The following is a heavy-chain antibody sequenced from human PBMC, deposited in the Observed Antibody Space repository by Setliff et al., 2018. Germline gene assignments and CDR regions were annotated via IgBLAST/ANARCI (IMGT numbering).Heavy chain of an antibody. Sequence: GGSLRLSCAASGFTFSAHYMDWLRQAPGKGLEWVSGIGGRGISTYYADSVKGRFTISRDNSKNTLDLQMNSLRVEDTAVYYCASDPRGYSYGSRSDYWGQGTLVTVSS. V-gene: IGHV3-66*02. CDR1: GFTFSAHY. CDR3: ASDPRGYSYGSRSDY. J-gene: IGHJ4*02. CDR2: IGGRGIST. D-gene: IGHD5-18*01.